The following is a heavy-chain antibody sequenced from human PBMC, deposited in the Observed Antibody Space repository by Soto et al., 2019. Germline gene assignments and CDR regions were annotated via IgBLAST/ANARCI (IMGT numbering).Heavy chain of an antibody. CDR1: GGSFSGYY. Sequence: SETLSLTCAVYGGSFSGYYWSWIRQPPGRGLEWIGYINYSGSTNYNPSLKSRVTISVDTSKNQFSLKLSSVTAADTAVYYCARNYGPGYTFDYWRQGTLVTVPS. CDR3: ARNYGPGYTFDY. CDR2: INYSGST. J-gene: IGHJ4*02. V-gene: IGHV4-34*01. D-gene: IGHD3-10*01.